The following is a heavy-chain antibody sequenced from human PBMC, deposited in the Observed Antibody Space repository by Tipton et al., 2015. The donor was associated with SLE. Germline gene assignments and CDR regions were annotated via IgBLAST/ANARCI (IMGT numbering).Heavy chain of an antibody. CDR1: GGSVSSHY. D-gene: IGHD3-10*01. V-gene: IGHV4-59*02. CDR3: ARVFVSRSHIPMVHGVNFDS. Sequence: PGLVKPSETLSLTCTVSGGSVSSHYWSWIRQPPGKGLEWIAYVYYSGTTRYNPSLKSRVTLSVDTYKKQISLKLSSVTAADTAVYYCARVFVSRSHIPMVHGVNFDSWGQGTLVTVSS. CDR2: VYYSGTT. J-gene: IGHJ4*02.